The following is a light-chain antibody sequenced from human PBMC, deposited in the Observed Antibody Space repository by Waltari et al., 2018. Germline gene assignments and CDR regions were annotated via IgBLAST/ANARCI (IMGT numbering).Light chain of an antibody. CDR1: QSVGQF. Sequence: DITMTQSPSSLSASVGDTVTITCRASQSVGQFLNWYQQRPGEAPNLLIYKTSNLQGGVPSRFSGSGSGTDFTLTIDSLQPEDFATYYCQQSDGIPFTFGPGT. J-gene: IGKJ2*01. V-gene: IGKV1-39*01. CDR3: QQSDGIPFT. CDR2: KTS.